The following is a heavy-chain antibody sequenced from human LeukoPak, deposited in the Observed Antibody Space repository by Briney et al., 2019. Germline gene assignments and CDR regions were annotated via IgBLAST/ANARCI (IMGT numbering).Heavy chain of an antibody. D-gene: IGHD6-6*01. Sequence: GGSLRLLCAASGFTFSSYAMHWVRQAPGKGLEWVAVISYDGSNKYYEDSVKGRFTIYRDNSKTTLYLQITSLRAEDTAVYYCARDEYSSSQDDYYYGMDVWGQGTTVTVSS. CDR2: ISYDGSNK. V-gene: IGHV3-30-3*01. J-gene: IGHJ6*02. CDR3: ARDEYSSSQDDYYYGMDV. CDR1: GFTFSSYA.